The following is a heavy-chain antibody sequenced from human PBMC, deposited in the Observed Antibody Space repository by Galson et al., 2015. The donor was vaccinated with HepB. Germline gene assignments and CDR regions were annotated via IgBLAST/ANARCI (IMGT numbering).Heavy chain of an antibody. CDR1: GFTFSSYA. CDR3: ARDPRYYYDSSGHPDY. Sequence: SLRLSCAASGFTFSSYAMSWVRQAPGKGLEWVSSISSSSSYIYYADSVKGRFTISRDNAKNSLYLQMNSLRAEDTAVYYCARDPRYYYDSSGHPDYWGQGTLVTVSS. D-gene: IGHD3-22*01. CDR2: ISSSSSYI. V-gene: IGHV3-21*01. J-gene: IGHJ4*02.